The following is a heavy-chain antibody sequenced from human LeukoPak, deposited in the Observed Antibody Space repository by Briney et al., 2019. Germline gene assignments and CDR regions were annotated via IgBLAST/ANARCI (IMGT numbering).Heavy chain of an antibody. Sequence: GASVKVSCKASGYTFTGYYLHWVRQAPGQGLEWMGRIHPNGGGTSYAQKFQGPVTMTRDTSITTAYMELSSLISEDTAVYYCARGSLEGTNGTTGFDYWGLGTLVTVSS. J-gene: IGHJ4*02. CDR3: ARGSLEGTNGTTGFDY. D-gene: IGHD1-1*01. CDR1: GYTFTGYY. CDR2: IHPNGGGT. V-gene: IGHV1-2*06.